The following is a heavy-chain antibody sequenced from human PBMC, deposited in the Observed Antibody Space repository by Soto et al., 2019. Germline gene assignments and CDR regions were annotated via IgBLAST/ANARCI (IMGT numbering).Heavy chain of an antibody. D-gene: IGHD5-12*01. CDR1: GGSFSGYY. J-gene: IGHJ5*02. Sequence: QVQLQQWGAGLLKPSETLSLTCAVYGGSFSGYYWSWIRQPPGKGLEWIGEINHSGSTNYNPSLKSRVTKSVDTSKNQFSLKLSSVTAADTAVYYCARDHWEVATMPGWFDPWGQGTLVTVSS. V-gene: IGHV4-34*01. CDR3: ARDHWEVATMPGWFDP. CDR2: INHSGST.